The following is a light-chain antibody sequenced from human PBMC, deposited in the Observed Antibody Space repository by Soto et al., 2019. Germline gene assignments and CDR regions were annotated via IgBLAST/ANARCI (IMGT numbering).Light chain of an antibody. CDR3: QSYDSSLSGSV. CDR2: DNN. J-gene: IGLJ2*01. Sequence: QSVLTQPPSVSGAPGQRVTISCTGSSSNIGAGYDVHWYQQVPGTAPKLLISDNNNRPSGVPDRFSGSKSGTSASLAITGLQAEDEADYHCQSYDSSLSGSVXGGGTKLTVL. CDR1: SSNIGAGYD. V-gene: IGLV1-40*01.